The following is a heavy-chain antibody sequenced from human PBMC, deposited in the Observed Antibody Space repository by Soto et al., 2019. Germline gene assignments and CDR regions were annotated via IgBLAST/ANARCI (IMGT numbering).Heavy chain of an antibody. CDR2: INNSGGRT. J-gene: IGHJ4*02. CDR3: VKVVSQYTPMALFDY. CDR1: GFTFTTYA. Sequence: PGGSLRLSCEASGFTFTTYALGWVRQAPGKGLEWVSTINNSGGRTYYADSVKGRSTISRDNFKNTLILEMNSLRGEDTAVYYCVKVVSQYTPMALFDYWGQGTLVTVSS. V-gene: IGHV3-23*01. D-gene: IGHD5-18*01.